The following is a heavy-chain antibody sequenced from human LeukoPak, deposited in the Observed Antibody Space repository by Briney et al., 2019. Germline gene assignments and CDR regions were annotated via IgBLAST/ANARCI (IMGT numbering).Heavy chain of an antibody. V-gene: IGHV4-59*01. Sequence: SETLSLTCTVSGGSISSYYWSWIRQPPGKGLEWIGYIYHSGSTNYNPSLKSRVTISVDTSKNQSSLKLSSVTAADTAVYYCARTSADYDSSGYYEVGLFDYWGQGTLVTVSS. CDR3: ARTSADYDSSGYYEVGLFDY. J-gene: IGHJ4*02. CDR1: GGSISSYY. D-gene: IGHD3-22*01. CDR2: IYHSGST.